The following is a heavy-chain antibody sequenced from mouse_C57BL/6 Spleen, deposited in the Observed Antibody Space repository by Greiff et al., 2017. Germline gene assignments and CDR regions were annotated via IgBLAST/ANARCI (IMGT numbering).Heavy chain of an antibody. CDR2: INPGSGGT. J-gene: IGHJ3*01. CDR3: ARDYGSSYWFAY. CDR1: GYAFTNYL. Sequence: VQLQQSGAELVRPGTSVTVSCKASGYAFTNYLIEWVKQRPGQGLEWIGVINPGSGGTNYNEKFKGKATLTADKSSSTAYMQLSSLTSEDSAVYFCARDYGSSYWFAYWGQGTLVTVSA. V-gene: IGHV1-54*01. D-gene: IGHD1-1*01.